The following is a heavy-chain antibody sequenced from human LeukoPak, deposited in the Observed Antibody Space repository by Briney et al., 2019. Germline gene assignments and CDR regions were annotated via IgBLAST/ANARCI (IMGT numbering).Heavy chain of an antibody. CDR2: IYYSGST. J-gene: IGHJ5*02. D-gene: IGHD3-10*01. CDR1: GGSISSSSYY. CDR3: ARVRGVIIPPNWFDP. Sequence: PSETLSLTCTVSGGSISSSSYYWGWIRQPPGKGLEWIGSIYYSGSTYYNPSLKSRLTISVDTSKNQFSLKLSSVTAADTAVYYCARVRGVIIPPNWFDPWGQGTLVTVSS. V-gene: IGHV4-39*01.